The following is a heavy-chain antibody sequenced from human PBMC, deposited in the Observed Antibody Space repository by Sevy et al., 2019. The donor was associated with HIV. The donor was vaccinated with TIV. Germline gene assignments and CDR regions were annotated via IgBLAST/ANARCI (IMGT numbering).Heavy chain of an antibody. CDR2: IKRDRSEK. CDR3: ARDCSSTCCLWGLDV. Sequence: VRSLRLSCAASGFTFSNYWMSWVRQAPGKGLEWVANIKRDRSEKYDMASVKGRFTISRVNAKNSLYLQINSLRAEDTAMYYCARDCSSTCCLWGLDVWGQGTTVTVSS. D-gene: IGHD2-2*01. J-gene: IGHJ6*02. V-gene: IGHV3-7*03. CDR1: GFTFSNYW.